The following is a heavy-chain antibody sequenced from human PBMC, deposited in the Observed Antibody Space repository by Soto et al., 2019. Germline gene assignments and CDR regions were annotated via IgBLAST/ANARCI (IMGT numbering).Heavy chain of an antibody. Sequence: NPSETLSLTCAVSGYSISSGYYWGWIRQPPGKGLEWIGSIYHSGSTYYNPSLKSRVTISVDTSKNQLSLKLSSVTAADTAVYYCARETTGGPKVRINNWFDPWGQGTLVTVSS. D-gene: IGHD1-1*01. V-gene: IGHV4-38-2*02. CDR1: GYSISSGYY. CDR3: ARETTGGPKVRINNWFDP. J-gene: IGHJ5*02. CDR2: IYHSGST.